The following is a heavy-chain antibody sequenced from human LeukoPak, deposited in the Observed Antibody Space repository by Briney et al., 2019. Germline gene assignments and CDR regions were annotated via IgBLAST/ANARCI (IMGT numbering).Heavy chain of an antibody. J-gene: IGHJ4*02. CDR1: GFTVSSNY. CDR3: AKDADYDRYFDY. CDR2: IYSGGST. D-gene: IGHD3-22*01. V-gene: IGHV3-53*05. Sequence: GGSLRLSCAASGFTVSSNYMSWVRQAPGKGLEWVSVIYSGGSTYYADSVKGRFTISRDNSKNTLYLQMNSLRAEDTAVYYCAKDADYDRYFDYWGQGTLVTVSS.